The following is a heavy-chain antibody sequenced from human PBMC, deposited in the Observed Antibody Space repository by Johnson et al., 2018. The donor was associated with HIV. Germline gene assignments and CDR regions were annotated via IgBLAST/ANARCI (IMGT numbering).Heavy chain of an antibody. V-gene: IGHV3-64*01. CDR2: ISSNGGST. Sequence: VQLVESGGGLVQPGGSLRLSCAVSGFTFSSYAIHWVRQAPGKGLEYVSAISSNGGSTYYANSVKGRFTISRDNAKNSLYLQLNSLRAEDTAVYYWARALGELKRYDALDIWGHGTMVTVSS. CDR3: ARALGELKRYDALDI. CDR1: GFTFSSYA. J-gene: IGHJ3*02. D-gene: IGHD3-10*01.